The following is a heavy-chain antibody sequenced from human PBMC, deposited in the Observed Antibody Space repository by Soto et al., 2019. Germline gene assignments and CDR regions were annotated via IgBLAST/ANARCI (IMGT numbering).Heavy chain of an antibody. V-gene: IGHV1-18*01. CDR2: ISAYNGNT. CDR3: ARAGQYYDSSGYAD. D-gene: IGHD3-22*01. J-gene: IGHJ4*02. Sequence: QVKLVQSGTEVKKPGASMKVSCKASGYSFATSGISWVRQAPGQGLEWMGWISAYNGNTNYGQKLHDRIIMTTDTSTSTAYLELMSLRSDDTAVYYCARAGQYYDSSGYADWCQGTLVTVSS. CDR1: GYSFATSG.